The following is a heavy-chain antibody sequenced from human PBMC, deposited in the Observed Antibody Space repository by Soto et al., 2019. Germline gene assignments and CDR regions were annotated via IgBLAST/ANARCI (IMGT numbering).Heavy chain of an antibody. D-gene: IGHD2-15*01. J-gene: IGHJ4*02. CDR1: GFTFSNAW. V-gene: IGHV3-15*01. CDR2: IKSKTDGGTT. Sequence: GGSLRLSCAASGFTFSNAWMSWVRQAPGKGLEWVGRIKSKTDGGTTDYAAPVKGRFTISRDDSKNTLYLQMNSLKTEDTAVYYFPTTENFPPAGWDYWGQGTLVTVSS. CDR3: PTTENFPPAGWDY.